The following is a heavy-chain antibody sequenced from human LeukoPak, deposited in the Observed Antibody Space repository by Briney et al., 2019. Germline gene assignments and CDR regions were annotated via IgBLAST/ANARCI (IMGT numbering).Heavy chain of an antibody. CDR3: ARVGFDFSFAY. CDR2: ISSSGSTI. J-gene: IGHJ4*02. CDR1: GFTFSSYV. Sequence: GGSLRLSCAASGFTFSSYVMNWVRQAPGKGLEWVSSISSSGSTIDYADSVKGRFTISRDNAKNSLCLQMDSLRADDTAVYYCARVGFDFSFAYWGQGTLVTVSS. D-gene: IGHD3-9*01. V-gene: IGHV3-48*03.